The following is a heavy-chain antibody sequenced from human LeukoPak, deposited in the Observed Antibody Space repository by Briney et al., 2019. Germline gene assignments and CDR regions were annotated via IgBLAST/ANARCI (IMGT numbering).Heavy chain of an antibody. CDR2: ISNSSSTR. V-gene: IGHV3-48*01. CDR1: GFTFSRYS. CDR3: ARQLGFDY. Sequence: GGSLRLSCTASGFTFSRYSMSWVRQAPGKGLEWIPYISNSSSTRYYADSVKGRFTISRDNAKNSLYLQMNSLRAEDTAVYYCARQLGFDYWGQGTLVTVSS. D-gene: IGHD1-1*01. J-gene: IGHJ4*02.